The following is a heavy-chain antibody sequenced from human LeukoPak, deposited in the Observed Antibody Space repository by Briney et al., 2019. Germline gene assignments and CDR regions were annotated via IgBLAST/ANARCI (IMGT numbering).Heavy chain of an antibody. Sequence: GGSLRLSCAASGFTFSSYAMHWVRQAPGKGLEYVSAISSNGGSTYYANSVKGRFTISRDNSKNTLYLQMGSLRAEDMAVYYCARGGSTLNSAGGHDIEFYYYYYMDVWGKGTTVTISS. CDR1: GFTFSSYA. D-gene: IGHD3-9*01. V-gene: IGHV3-64*01. J-gene: IGHJ6*03. CDR3: ARGGSTLNSAGGHDIEFYYYYYMDV. CDR2: ISSNGGST.